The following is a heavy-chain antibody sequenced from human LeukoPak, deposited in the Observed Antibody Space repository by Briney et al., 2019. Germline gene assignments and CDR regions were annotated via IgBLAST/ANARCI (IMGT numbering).Heavy chain of an antibody. Sequence: PGGSLRLSCAASGFTFSSYWMSWVRQAPGKGLEWVANIKQDGSEKYYVDSVKGRFTISRDNAKNSLYLQMNSLRAEDTAVYYCARDVGSLPWGYSGYDRDYWGQGTLVTVSS. CDR3: ARDVGSLPWGYSGYDRDY. D-gene: IGHD5-12*01. CDR1: GFTFSSYW. J-gene: IGHJ4*02. CDR2: IKQDGSEK. V-gene: IGHV3-7*01.